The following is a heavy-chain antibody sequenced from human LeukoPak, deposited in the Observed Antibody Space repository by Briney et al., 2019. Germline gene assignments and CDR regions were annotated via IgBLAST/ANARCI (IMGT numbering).Heavy chain of an antibody. CDR3: ARDTALRKGWFGPSPNFDY. CDR1: GYTLTELS. CDR2: FDPEDGET. D-gene: IGHD3-10*01. V-gene: IGHV1-24*01. J-gene: IGHJ4*02. Sequence: ASVKVSCKVSGYTLTELSMHWVRQAPEKGLEWMGGFDPEDGETIYAQKFQGRVTMTTDTSTSTAYMELRSLRSDDTAVYYCARDTALRKGWFGPSPNFDYWGQGTLVTVSS.